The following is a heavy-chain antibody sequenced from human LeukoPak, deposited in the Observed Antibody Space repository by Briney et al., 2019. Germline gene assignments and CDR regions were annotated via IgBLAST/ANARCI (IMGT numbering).Heavy chain of an antibody. V-gene: IGHV4-34*01. CDR1: GGSFSDYY. CDR2: INHSGST. Sequence: AETLSLTCAVYGGSFSDYYWSWICQPPGKGLEWIGEINHSGSTNYNPSLKSRVTISVATSKNQFSLKLSSVTAADTAVYYCARGGSYSSGWYRYWGQGTLVTVSS. D-gene: IGHD6-19*01. J-gene: IGHJ4*02. CDR3: ARGGSYSSGWYRY.